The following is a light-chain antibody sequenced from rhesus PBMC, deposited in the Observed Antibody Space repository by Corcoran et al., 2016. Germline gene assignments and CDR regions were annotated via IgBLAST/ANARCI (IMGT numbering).Light chain of an antibody. CDR1: QGISRY. CDR3: QQRNSYPLT. Sequence: DIQMTQSPSSLSASVGDRVTITCRASQGISRYLAWSQQKPGKAPKLLIYKASTLQSGVPSRFSGSGSGTGFTLTISSLQPDDFATYYFQQRNSYPLTFGGGTKVEIK. J-gene: IGKJ4*01. V-gene: IGKV1-25*01. CDR2: KAS.